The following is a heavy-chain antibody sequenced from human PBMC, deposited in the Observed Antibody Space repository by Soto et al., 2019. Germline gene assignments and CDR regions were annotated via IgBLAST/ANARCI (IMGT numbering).Heavy chain of an antibody. CDR2: IWYDGSNK. CDR1: GFTFSSYG. D-gene: IGHD1-1*01. CDR3: ARDLGNAKTRGFDF. V-gene: IGHV3-33*01. J-gene: IGHJ4*02. Sequence: QTGGSLRLSCAASGFTFSSYGMHWVRQAPGKGLEWVAVIWYDGSNKYYADSVKGRFTISRDNSKNTLYLQMNSLRAEDTAVYYCARDLGNAKTRGFDFWGQGTLVTVSS.